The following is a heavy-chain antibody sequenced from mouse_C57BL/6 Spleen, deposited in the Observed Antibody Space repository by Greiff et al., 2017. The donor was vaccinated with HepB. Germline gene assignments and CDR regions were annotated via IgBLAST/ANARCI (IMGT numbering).Heavy chain of an antibody. D-gene: IGHD2-1*01. Sequence: EVQLQQSGAELVRPGASVKLSCTASGFNIKDDYMHWVKQRPEQGLEWIGWIDPENGDTEYASKFQGKATITADTSSNTAYLQLSSLTSEDTAVYYCTYLGNYPAWFAYWGQGTLVTVSA. V-gene: IGHV14-4*01. CDR1: GFNIKDDY. CDR2: IDPENGDT. CDR3: TYLGNYPAWFAY. J-gene: IGHJ3*01.